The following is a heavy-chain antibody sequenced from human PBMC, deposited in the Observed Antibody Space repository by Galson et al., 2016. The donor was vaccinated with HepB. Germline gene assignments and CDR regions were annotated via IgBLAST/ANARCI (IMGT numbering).Heavy chain of an antibody. CDR1: GFSFNSNT. Sequence: SLRLSCAASGFSFNSNTMHWARQAPGKGLEWVALISSDGSHKYYADSVKGRFTISRDNSKNTLYLQMDSLRAEDTAVFCCAKRGGLDYYFDYWGQGTLVTVSS. D-gene: IGHD3-16*01. J-gene: IGHJ4*02. CDR3: AKRGGLDYYFDY. CDR2: ISSDGSHK. V-gene: IGHV3-30*18.